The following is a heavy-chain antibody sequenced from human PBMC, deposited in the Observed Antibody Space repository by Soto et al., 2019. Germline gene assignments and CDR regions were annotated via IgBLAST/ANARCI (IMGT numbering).Heavy chain of an antibody. J-gene: IGHJ5*02. D-gene: IGHD3-3*01. V-gene: IGHV2-5*02. CDR1: GFSLSTSGAA. CDR2: INWDGDK. CDR3: AHRATMTIFGLIIDNGIWFDP. Sequence: QINLIESGPTLVNPTQTLTLTCTFSGFSLSTSGAAVGWVRQPPGRALEWLALINWDGDKRYNPSLGNRLTITKDTSMNQVVLTLTNVDPADTATYYCAHRATMTIFGLIIDNGIWFDPWGQGTRVIVSS.